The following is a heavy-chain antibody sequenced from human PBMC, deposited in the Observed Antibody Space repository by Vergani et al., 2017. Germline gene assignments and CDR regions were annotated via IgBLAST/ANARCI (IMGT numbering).Heavy chain of an antibody. V-gene: IGHV3-23*01. CDR3: VKGTGMATNPRAFDI. J-gene: IGHJ3*02. Sequence: EVQLLESGGGLVQPGGSLRLSCAASGFTFSSYAMSWVRQAPGKGLEWVSAISGSGGSPYYADSVKGRFTISRDNSKNTLYLQMNSLRAEDTAVYYCVKGTGMATNPRAFDIWGQGTMVTVSS. CDR2: ISGSGGSP. CDR1: GFTFSSYA. D-gene: IGHD5-24*01.